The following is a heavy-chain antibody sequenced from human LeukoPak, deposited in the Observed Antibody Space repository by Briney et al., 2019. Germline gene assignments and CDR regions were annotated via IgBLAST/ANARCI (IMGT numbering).Heavy chain of an antibody. Sequence: GGSLRLSCAASGFTFSSYAMHWVRQAPGKGLEWVAVISYDGSNKYYADSVKGRFTISRDNSKNTLYLQMNSLRAEDTAVYYCARVGSTMIVVVDFDYWGQGTLVTASS. CDR1: GFTFSSYA. CDR3: ARVGSTMIVVVDFDY. V-gene: IGHV3-30-3*01. CDR2: ISYDGSNK. J-gene: IGHJ4*02. D-gene: IGHD3-22*01.